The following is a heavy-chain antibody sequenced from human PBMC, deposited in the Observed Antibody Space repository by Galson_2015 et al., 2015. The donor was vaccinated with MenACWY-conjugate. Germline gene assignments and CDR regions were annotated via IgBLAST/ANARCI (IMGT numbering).Heavy chain of an antibody. CDR2: INAGNGNT. CDR3: AREVGATGIRLDWFDP. Sequence: SVKVSCKASGYTFTSYAMHWVRQAPGQRLEWMGWINAGNGNTKYSQKFQGRVTITRDTSASTAYMELSSLRSEDTAVYYCAREVGATGIRLDWFDPWGQGTLVAVPS. CDR1: GYTFTSYA. D-gene: IGHD1-26*01. V-gene: IGHV1-3*01. J-gene: IGHJ5*02.